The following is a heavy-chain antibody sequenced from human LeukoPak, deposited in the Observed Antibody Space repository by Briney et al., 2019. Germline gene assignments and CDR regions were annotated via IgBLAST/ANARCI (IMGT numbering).Heavy chain of an antibody. J-gene: IGHJ4*02. CDR2: ISGSGGIT. V-gene: IGHV3-23*01. Sequence: PGGSLRLSCAASGFTFSSYDMNWVRQAPGKGLEWVSGISGSGGITYYADSVKGRFTISRDNSKNTLYLQMNSLRPEDTAVYYCARETSRRGGHDYWGQGTLVTVSS. CDR3: ARETSRRGGHDY. D-gene: IGHD2-15*01. CDR1: GFTFSSYD.